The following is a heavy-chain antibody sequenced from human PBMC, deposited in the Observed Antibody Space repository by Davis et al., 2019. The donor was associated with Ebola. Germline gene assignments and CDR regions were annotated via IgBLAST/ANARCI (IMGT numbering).Heavy chain of an antibody. Sequence: PGGSLRLSCAASGFTFSSYSMNWVRQAPGKGLEWVSYISSSSSTIYYADSVKGRFTISRDNAKNSLYLQMNSLRAEDTAVYYCAALRFLEWLSPPEGWFDPWGQGTLVTVSS. J-gene: IGHJ5*02. V-gene: IGHV3-48*04. CDR3: AALRFLEWLSPPEGWFDP. D-gene: IGHD3-3*01. CDR2: ISSSSSTI. CDR1: GFTFSSYS.